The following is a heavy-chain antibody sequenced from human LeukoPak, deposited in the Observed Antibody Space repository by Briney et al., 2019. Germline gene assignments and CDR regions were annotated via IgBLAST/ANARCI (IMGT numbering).Heavy chain of an antibody. D-gene: IGHD3-9*01. J-gene: IGHJ4*02. V-gene: IGHV4-59*08. CDR1: GGSISSYY. CDR3: ARHLLRYFDWSIFDY. CDR2: IYYSGST. Sequence: PSETLSLTCTVSGGSISSYYWSWIRQPPGKGLEWIGYIYYSGSTNYNPSLKSRVTISVDTSKNQFSLKLSSVTAADTAVYYCARHLLRYFDWSIFDYWGQGTLVTVSS.